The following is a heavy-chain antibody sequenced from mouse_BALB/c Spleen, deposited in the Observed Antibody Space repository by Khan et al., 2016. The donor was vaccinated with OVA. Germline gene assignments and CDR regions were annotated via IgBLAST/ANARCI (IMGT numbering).Heavy chain of an antibody. V-gene: IGHV5-6-3*01. J-gene: IGHJ2*01. CDR2: INSNGGST. CDR1: GSTFSSYG. CDR3: ARMARTIN. Sequence: EVQLQESGGGLVQPGGSLKLSCAASGSTFSSYGMSWVRQTPDKRLELVATINSNGGSTYYPDSVKGRFTISRDNAKNTLYLQMSSLKSEDTAMYYCARMARTINWGQGTTLTVSS.